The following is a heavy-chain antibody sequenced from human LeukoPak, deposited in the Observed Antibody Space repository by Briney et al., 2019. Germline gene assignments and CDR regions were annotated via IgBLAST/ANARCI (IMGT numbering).Heavy chain of an antibody. J-gene: IGHJ4*02. D-gene: IGHD1-26*01. CDR1: GYSISSGYY. CDR2: IYHSGST. V-gene: IGHV4-38-2*01. CDR3: ARRGATIDY. Sequence: PSETLSLTCAVSGYSISSGYYWGWIRQPPGKGLERIGSIYHSGSTYYNPSLKSRVTISVDTSKNQFSLKLSSVTAADTAVYYCARRGATIDYGGQETLVTVPS.